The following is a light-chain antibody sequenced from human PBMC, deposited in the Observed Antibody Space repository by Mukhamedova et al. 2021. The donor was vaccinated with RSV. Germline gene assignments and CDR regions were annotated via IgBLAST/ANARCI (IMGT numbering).Light chain of an antibody. J-gene: IGKJ3*01. CDR3: QQIYSTPFT. Sequence: WYQHRVHGKAPKLLIYGASNLEGGVPSRFSGSGSGTDFTLTISSLQPEDFATFYCQQIYSTPFTFGPCTKVDL. V-gene: IGKV1-39*01. CDR2: GAS.